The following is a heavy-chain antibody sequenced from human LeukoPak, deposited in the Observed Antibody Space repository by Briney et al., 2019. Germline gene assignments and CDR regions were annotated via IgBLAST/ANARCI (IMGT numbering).Heavy chain of an antibody. CDR1: GFTFSSYA. D-gene: IGHD4-17*01. CDR3: AKDESSDYGDGVVGRPDY. V-gene: IGHV3-21*01. J-gene: IGHJ4*02. CDR2: ISSSSGYI. Sequence: PGGSRRLSCAASGFTFSSYAMNWVRQAPGKGLEWVSSISSSSGYIFYADSVKGRFTISRDNSKNTLYLQMNSLRAEDTAVYYCAKDESSDYGDGVVGRPDYWGQGTLVTVSS.